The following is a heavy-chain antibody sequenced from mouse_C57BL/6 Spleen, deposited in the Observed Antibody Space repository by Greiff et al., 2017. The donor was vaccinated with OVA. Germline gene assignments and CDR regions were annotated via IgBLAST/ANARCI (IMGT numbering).Heavy chain of an antibody. CDR2: IDPSDSYT. J-gene: IGHJ1*03. V-gene: IGHV1-69*01. D-gene: IGHD2-3*01. Sequence: VQLQQPGAELVMPGASVKLSCKASGYTFTSYWMHWVKQRPGQGLEWIGEIDPSDSYTNYNQKFKGKSTLTVDKSSSTAYMQLSSLTSEDSAVYYCARLRDGYSWYFDVWGTGTTVTVSS. CDR1: GYTFTSYW. CDR3: ARLRDGYSWYFDV.